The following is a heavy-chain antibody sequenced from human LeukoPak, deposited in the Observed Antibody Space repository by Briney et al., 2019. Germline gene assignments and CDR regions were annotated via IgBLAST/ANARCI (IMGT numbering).Heavy chain of an antibody. Sequence: ASVKASCKASGYTFTGYYMYWVRQAPGQGLEWMGWINPNSGVTNYPQKFQGRVTMTRDTAISTVYMEVRRLRSDAPAMYFCARGRASYSFDYWGQGTLVTVSS. CDR1: GYTFTGYY. V-gene: IGHV1-2*02. CDR2: INPNSGVT. CDR3: ARGRASYSFDY. D-gene: IGHD3-16*01. J-gene: IGHJ4*02.